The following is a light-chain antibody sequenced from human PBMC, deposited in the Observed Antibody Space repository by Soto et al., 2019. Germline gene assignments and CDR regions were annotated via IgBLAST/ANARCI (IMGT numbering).Light chain of an antibody. J-gene: IGKJ1*01. CDR1: QSISSW. Sequence: DIQMTQSPSTLSASVGDRVTITCRASQSISSWLAWYQQKPGKAPKLLIYKASSLEIGVPSRFRGSGSGTEFTLTISSLQPDDFATYYCQQYNSYWTFGQGTKVEIK. CDR2: KAS. CDR3: QQYNSYWT. V-gene: IGKV1-5*03.